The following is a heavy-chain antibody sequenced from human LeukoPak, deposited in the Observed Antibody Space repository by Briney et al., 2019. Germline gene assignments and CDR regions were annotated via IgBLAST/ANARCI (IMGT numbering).Heavy chain of an antibody. V-gene: IGHV3-30*02. Sequence: GGSLRLSCAVSGFSFSTYVMHWVRQAPGKGLEWVAFIQSDGSNKVYADSVKGRFTISRDNSKNTLYLQMNSLRAEDTAVYYCAKGWSGCLDYWGQGTLVTVSS. CDR1: GFSFSTYV. J-gene: IGHJ4*02. D-gene: IGHD3-10*01. CDR3: AKGWSGCLDY. CDR2: IQSDGSNK.